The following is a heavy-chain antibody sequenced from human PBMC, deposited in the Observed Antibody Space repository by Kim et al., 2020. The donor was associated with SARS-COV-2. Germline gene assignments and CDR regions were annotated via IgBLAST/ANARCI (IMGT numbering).Heavy chain of an antibody. Sequence: SETLSLTCAVYGGSFSGYYWSWIRQPPGKGLEWIGEINHSGSTNYNPSLKSRVTISVDTSKNQFSLKLSSVTAADTAVYYCARVRYCSSTSCRLYYYYYMDVWGKGTTVTVSS. CDR1: GGSFSGYY. V-gene: IGHV4-34*01. CDR3: ARVRYCSSTSCRLYYYYYMDV. D-gene: IGHD2-2*01. J-gene: IGHJ6*03. CDR2: INHSGST.